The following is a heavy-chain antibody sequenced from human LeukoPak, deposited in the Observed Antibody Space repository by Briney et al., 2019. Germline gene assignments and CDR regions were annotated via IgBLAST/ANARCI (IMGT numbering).Heavy chain of an antibody. J-gene: IGHJ4*02. D-gene: IGHD2-2*01. V-gene: IGHV3-64D*06. CDR2: IRSNGGST. CDR1: GFTFSSYA. CDR3: VKGGGYCSSTSCPPPYYFDY. Sequence: GGTLRLSCSASGFTFSSYAIHWIRQAPGKGLEYFSAIRSNGGSTYYADSVKGRFTISRDNSKHTLYLQMSRLRAEDTAVYYCVKGGGYCSSTSCPPPYYFDYWGQGTLVTVSS.